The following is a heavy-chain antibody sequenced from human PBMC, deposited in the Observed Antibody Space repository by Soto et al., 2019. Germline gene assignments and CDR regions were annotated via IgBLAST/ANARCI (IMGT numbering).Heavy chain of an antibody. CDR3: ARVPTRIYGSGSYRRYNWFDP. CDR2: IYYSGST. CDR1: GGSISSGGYY. Sequence: SETLSLTCTVSGGSISSGGYYWSWIRQHPGKGLEWIGYIYYSGSTYYNPSLKSRVTISVDTSKNQFSLKLSSVTAADTAVYYCARVPTRIYGSGSYRRYNWFDPWGQGTLVTVSS. J-gene: IGHJ5*02. D-gene: IGHD3-10*01. V-gene: IGHV4-31*03.